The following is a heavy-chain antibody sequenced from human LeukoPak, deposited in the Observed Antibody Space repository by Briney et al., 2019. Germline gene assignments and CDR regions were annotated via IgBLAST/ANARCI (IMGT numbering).Heavy chain of an antibody. Sequence: SVKVSCKASGGTFSSYAISWVRRAPGQGLEWMGGIIPIFGTANYAQKFQGRVTITTDESTSTAYMELSSLRSEDTAVYYCAIGGYSYGSSWFDPWGQGTLVTVSS. CDR1: GGTFSSYA. V-gene: IGHV1-69*05. CDR2: IIPIFGTA. J-gene: IGHJ5*02. CDR3: AIGGYSYGSSWFDP. D-gene: IGHD5-18*01.